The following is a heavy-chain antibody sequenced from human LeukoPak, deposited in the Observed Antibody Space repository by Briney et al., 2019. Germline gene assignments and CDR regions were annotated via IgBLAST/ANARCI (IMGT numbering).Heavy chain of an antibody. CDR1: GFTFDDYA. D-gene: IGHD1-26*01. CDR2: ISWNSGSI. Sequence: GGSLRLSCAASGFTFDDYAMHWVRQAPGKGLEWVSGISWNSGSIGYADSVKGRFTISRDNANNSLYLQMNTLSAEDMALYFCAKDIGLEWELPYFGYWGQGTLVTVSS. V-gene: IGHV3-9*03. J-gene: IGHJ4*02. CDR3: AKDIGLEWELPYFGY.